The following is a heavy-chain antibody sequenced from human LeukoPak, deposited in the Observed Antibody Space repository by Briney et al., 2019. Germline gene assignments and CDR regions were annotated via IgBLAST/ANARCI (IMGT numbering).Heavy chain of an antibody. CDR1: GFGFSTYS. V-gene: IGHV3-48*02. CDR3: ARTGDSTGYYVWLDP. J-gene: IGHJ5*02. D-gene: IGHD6-19*01. Sequence: GGSLRLSCAASGFGFSTYSMNWVRQAPGKGLEWVSYISRSSSTIYYADSVKGRFTISRYSAKNSLYLQMNSLRDEDTAVYYCARTGDSTGYYVWLDPWGQGTLVTVSS. CDR2: ISRSSSTI.